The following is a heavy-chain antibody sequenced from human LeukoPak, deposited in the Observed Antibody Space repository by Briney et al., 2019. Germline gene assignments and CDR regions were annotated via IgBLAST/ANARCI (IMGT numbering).Heavy chain of an antibody. CDR3: ATIWGSYCFDY. Sequence: GGSLRLSCAASGFTFTSYGMHWVRQAPGKGLEWVACIRHDGSNKYYADSVKGRFTTSSDNSKKTLYLQMNSLRAEDTAVYYCATIWGSYCFDYWGQGTLVTVSS. D-gene: IGHD3-16*01. CDR2: IRHDGSNK. J-gene: IGHJ4*02. CDR1: GFTFTSYG. V-gene: IGHV3-30*02.